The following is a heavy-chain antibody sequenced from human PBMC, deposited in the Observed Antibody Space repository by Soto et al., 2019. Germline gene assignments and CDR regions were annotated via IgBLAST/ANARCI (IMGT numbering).Heavy chain of an antibody. D-gene: IGHD1-7*01. CDR1: GFTFTSNNW. CDR3: ASRDPGTSVDY. J-gene: IGHJ4*02. V-gene: IGHV4-4*02. Sequence: PSETLCLTCAVSGFTFTSNNWCSLLRPPPAQRLWWIGVIYRTGSTNYNPSVKSRVTISLDKSENQFSLKVNTLTAADTAVYYCASRDPGTSVDYWGQGTLVTVSS. CDR2: IYRTGST.